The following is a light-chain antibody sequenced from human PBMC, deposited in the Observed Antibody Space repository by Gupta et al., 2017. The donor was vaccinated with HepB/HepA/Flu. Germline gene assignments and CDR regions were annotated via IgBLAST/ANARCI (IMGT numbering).Light chain of an antibody. V-gene: IGKV1-9*01. J-gene: IGKJ3*01. Sequence: DSQVTQSPSFLSASVGDRITITCRASQGPGNYVAWYQQKAGKAPKLLIYAASTLQTGVPSRFSVSGSGTEFTLTISSLQPEDFATYYCQQFTGYPLFTFGPGTKVDIK. CDR3: QQFTGYPLFT. CDR1: QGPGNY. CDR2: AAS.